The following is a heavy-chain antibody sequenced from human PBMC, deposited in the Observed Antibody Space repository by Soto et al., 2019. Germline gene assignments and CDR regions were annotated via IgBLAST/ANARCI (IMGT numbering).Heavy chain of an antibody. J-gene: IGHJ4*02. CDR2: INSDGSTT. CDR3: ARAAYYGSTNYYNS. CDR1: GFTFSTYW. V-gene: IGHV3-74*01. D-gene: IGHD3-10*01. Sequence: GGSLILSCAASGFTFSTYWMHWVRQAPGKGLVWVSRINSDGSTTSYADSVKGRFTISRDNAKNTVYLQMNSLRAVDTAVYYCARAAYYGSTNYYNSWGQGTLVTVSS.